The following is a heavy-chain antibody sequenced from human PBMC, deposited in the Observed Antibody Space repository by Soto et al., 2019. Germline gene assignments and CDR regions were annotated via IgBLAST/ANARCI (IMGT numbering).Heavy chain of an antibody. CDR2: IYSVGST. V-gene: IGHV3-66*01. CDR3: ARLSSAYQLLYDYYYMDV. Sequence: GGSLRLSCAASGFTFSSNYMSWVRQAPGKGLEWVSVIYSVGSTYYADSVKGRFTISRDNSKNTLYLQMNSLRAEDTAVYYCARLSSAYQLLYDYYYMDVWGKGTTVTVSS. D-gene: IGHD2-2*02. CDR1: GFTFSSNY. J-gene: IGHJ6*03.